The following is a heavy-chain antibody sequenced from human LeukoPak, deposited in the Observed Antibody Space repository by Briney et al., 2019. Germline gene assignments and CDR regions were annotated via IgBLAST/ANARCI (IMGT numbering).Heavy chain of an antibody. D-gene: IGHD2-2*02. CDR2: ISAYNGNT. CDR1: GYTFTSYG. Sequence: ASVKVSCKASGYTFTSYGISWVRQAPGQGLEWMGWISAYNGNTNYAQKLQGRVTMTTDTSTSTAYMELRSLRSDDTAVYYCARVETGYCSSTSCYRGGGYYYMDVWGKGTTVTVSS. V-gene: IGHV1-18*01. CDR3: ARVETGYCSSTSCYRGGGYYYMDV. J-gene: IGHJ6*03.